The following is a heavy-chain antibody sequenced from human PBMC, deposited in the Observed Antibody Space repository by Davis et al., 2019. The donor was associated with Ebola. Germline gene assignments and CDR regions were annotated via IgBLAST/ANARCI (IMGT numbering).Heavy chain of an antibody. J-gene: IGHJ4*02. CDR2: ISSSSSYT. CDR1: RFTFSDYY. V-gene: IGHV3-11*06. Sequence: GESLKISCAASRFTFSDYYMSWIRQAPGKGLEWVSYISSSSSYTNYADSVKGRFTISRDNAKNSLYLQMNSLRAEDTAVYYCARARDYGDFPLDYWGQGTLVTVSS. CDR3: ARARDYGDFPLDY. D-gene: IGHD4-17*01.